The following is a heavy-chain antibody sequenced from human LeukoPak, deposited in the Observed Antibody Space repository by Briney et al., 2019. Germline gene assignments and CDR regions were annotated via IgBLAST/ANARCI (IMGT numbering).Heavy chain of an antibody. Sequence: PSETLSLTRAVYGGSFSGYYWSWIRQPPGKGLEWVSAISGSGGSTYYADSVKGRFTISRDNSKNTLYLQMNSLRAEDTAVYYCAKGFNIVVVVPAATPYFPFDIWGQGTMVTVSS. D-gene: IGHD2-2*01. CDR2: ISGSGGST. J-gene: IGHJ3*02. CDR1: GGSFSGYY. CDR3: AKGFNIVVVVPAATPYFPFDI. V-gene: IGHV3-23*01.